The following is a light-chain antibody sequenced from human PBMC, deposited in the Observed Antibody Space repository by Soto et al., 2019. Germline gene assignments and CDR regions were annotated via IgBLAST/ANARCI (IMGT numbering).Light chain of an antibody. J-gene: IGKJ1*01. CDR3: QQSYSTPVA. CDR1: QSISSW. V-gene: IGKV1-5*01. CDR2: DAS. Sequence: DIQMTQSPSALSASGGDRVTMTCRASQSISSWLAWYQQKPGKAPKLLIYDASSLESGVPSRFSGSGSGTEFTLTISSLQPDDFATYYCQQSYSTPVAFGQGTKVDIK.